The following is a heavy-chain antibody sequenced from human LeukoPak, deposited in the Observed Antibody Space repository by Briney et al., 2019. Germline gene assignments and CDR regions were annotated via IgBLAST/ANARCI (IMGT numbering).Heavy chain of an antibody. D-gene: IGHD3-22*01. Sequence: GGSLRLSCVASGFTFSSYAMSWVRQAPGKGLEWVSAISGSGGSTYYADSVKGRFTISRDNSKNTLYLQMNSLRAEDTAVYYCAKGLFYDSSGYYYWGQGTLVTVSS. J-gene: IGHJ4*02. CDR2: ISGSGGST. CDR3: AKGLFYDSSGYYY. CDR1: GFTFSSYA. V-gene: IGHV3-23*01.